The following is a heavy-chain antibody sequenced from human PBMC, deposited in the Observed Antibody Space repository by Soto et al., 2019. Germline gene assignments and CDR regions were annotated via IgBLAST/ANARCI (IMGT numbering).Heavy chain of an antibody. CDR3: ARIDKSGYFNWFDP. V-gene: IGHV5-51*01. J-gene: IGHJ5*02. Sequence: PGESLRISCRTSGYRFTAYWIAWVRQMPGKGLEWMGIIFPSDSDTRYSPSFQGQVTISADRSTSTVFLQWASLKASDTAVYFCARIDKSGYFNWFDPWGQGTPVTVSS. CDR1: GYRFTAYW. D-gene: IGHD3-22*01. CDR2: IFPSDSDT.